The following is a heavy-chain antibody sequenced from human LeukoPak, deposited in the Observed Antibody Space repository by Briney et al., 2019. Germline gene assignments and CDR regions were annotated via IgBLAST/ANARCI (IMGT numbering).Heavy chain of an antibody. J-gene: IGHJ4*02. CDR2: INPNSGGT. CDR1: EYIFTGYY. CDR3: ARSDSSGHGDF. V-gene: IGHV1-2*02. D-gene: IGHD3-22*01. Sequence: ASVKVSCKTSEYIFTGYYIHWVRQAPGQGLEWMGWINPNSGGTNYAQKFQGRVTMTRDTSISTAYMELSSLGSDDTAVYYCARSDSSGHGDFWGQGTLVTVSS.